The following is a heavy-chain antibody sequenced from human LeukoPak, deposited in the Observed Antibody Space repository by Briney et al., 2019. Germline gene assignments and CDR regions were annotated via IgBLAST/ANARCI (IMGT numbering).Heavy chain of an antibody. CDR2: IYYSGST. CDR1: GGSISTYY. Sequence: SETLSLTCIVSGGSISTYYWSWIRQPPGKGLEWIGYIYYSGSTNYNPSLESRVTISVDTSENHFSLNVTSVTAADTAVYYCARGYSGSSYYFDVWGQGTLVTVSS. J-gene: IGHJ4*02. CDR3: ARGYSGSSYYFDV. D-gene: IGHD5-12*01. V-gene: IGHV4-59*01.